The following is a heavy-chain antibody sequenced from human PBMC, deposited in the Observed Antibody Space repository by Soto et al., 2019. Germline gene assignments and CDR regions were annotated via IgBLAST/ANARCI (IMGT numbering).Heavy chain of an antibody. J-gene: IGHJ5*02. D-gene: IGHD1-26*01. CDR2: INSDGSRT. Sequence: EVQLVESGGGLGQPGGSLRLSCAASGFTFSTYWMHWVRQAPGKGLVWVSRINSDGSRTNYADSVKGRFTTFRDNAKNTVYLQFNSLTAEDTAVYYGATVATGSYDWFAPWGQGTLVTVSS. CDR1: GFTFSTYW. V-gene: IGHV3-74*01. CDR3: ATVATGSYDWFAP.